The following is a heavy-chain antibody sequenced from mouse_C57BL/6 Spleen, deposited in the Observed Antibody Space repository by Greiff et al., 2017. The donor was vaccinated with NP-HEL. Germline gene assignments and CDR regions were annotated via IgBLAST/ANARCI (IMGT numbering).Heavy chain of an antibody. Sequence: EVKLVESGGGLVQPGGSMKLSCAASGFTFSDAWMDWVRQSPEKGLEWVAEIRNKANNHATYYAESVKGRFTISRDDSKSSVYLQMSSLRAEDTGIYYCTRVRRRYFDYWGQGTTLTVSS. J-gene: IGHJ2*01. V-gene: IGHV6-6*01. D-gene: IGHD2-14*01. CDR2: IRNKANNHAT. CDR1: GFTFSDAW. CDR3: TRVRRRYFDY.